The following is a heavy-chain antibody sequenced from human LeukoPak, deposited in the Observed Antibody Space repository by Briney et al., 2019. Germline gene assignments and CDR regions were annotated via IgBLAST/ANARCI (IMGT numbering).Heavy chain of an antibody. D-gene: IGHD6-13*01. CDR3: ARVGYSSSWYYMDV. CDR2: ISGSGGST. V-gene: IGHV3-23*01. CDR1: GFTFSSYA. Sequence: GGSLRLSCAASGFTFSSYAMSWVRQAPGKGLEWVSAISGSGGSTYYADSVKGRFTISRDNSKNTLYLQMNSLRAEDTAVYYCARVGYSSSWYYMDVWGKGTTVTVSS. J-gene: IGHJ6*03.